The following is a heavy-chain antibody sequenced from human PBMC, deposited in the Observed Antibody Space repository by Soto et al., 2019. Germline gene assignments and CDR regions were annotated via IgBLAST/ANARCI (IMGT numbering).Heavy chain of an antibody. J-gene: IGHJ4*02. D-gene: IGHD2-15*01. CDR2: IRGSGGST. CDR3: AKTPGLIDPFDY. V-gene: IGHV3-23*01. Sequence: EVQLLESGGGLAQPGGSLRLSCAASGFTFSSYAMSWVRQAPGKGLEWVSAIRGSGGSTYSADSVKGRFTISRDNSKNTLYLQMTSLRAEDTAVYYCAKTPGLIDPFDYWGQGTLVTVSS. CDR1: GFTFSSYA.